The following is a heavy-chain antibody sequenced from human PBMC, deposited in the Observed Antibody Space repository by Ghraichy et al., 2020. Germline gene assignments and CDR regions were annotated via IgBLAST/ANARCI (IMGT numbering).Heavy chain of an antibody. CDR1: GDSISSSSYY. J-gene: IGHJ4*02. D-gene: IGHD5-18*01. CDR2: IYYSGST. CDR3: AAVDTAMAYFDY. V-gene: IGHV4-39*01. Sequence: SETLSLTCTVSGDSISSSSYYWGWIRQPPGKGLEWIGSIYYSGSTYYNPSLKSRVTISVDTSKNQFSLELSSVTAADTAVYYCAAVDTAMAYFDYWGQGTLVTVSS.